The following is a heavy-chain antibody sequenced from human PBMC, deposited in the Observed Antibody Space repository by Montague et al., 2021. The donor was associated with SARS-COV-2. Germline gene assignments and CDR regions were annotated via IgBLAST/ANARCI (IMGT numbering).Heavy chain of an antibody. Sequence: TLSLTCTVSGDYISAGGYYWSWIRQHPEKGLEWIGNIYYSGRTSYNPSLESRVTISIATAANQFSLMMTSVTAADTAVYYCARNPGEYYGMDVWGQGTTVTVSS. D-gene: IGHD3-16*01. J-gene: IGHJ6*02. V-gene: IGHV4-31*03. CDR3: ARNPGEYYGMDV. CDR1: GDYISAGGYY. CDR2: IYYSGRT.